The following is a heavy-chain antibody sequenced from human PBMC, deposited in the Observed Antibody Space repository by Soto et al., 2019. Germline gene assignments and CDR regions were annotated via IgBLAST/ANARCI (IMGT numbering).Heavy chain of an antibody. CDR1: GFTFSSYA. D-gene: IGHD1-26*01. CDR3: ARDGGWELLLDYYYYGMVV. Sequence: GGSLRLSCAASGFTFSSYAMHWVRQAPGKGLEWVAVISYDGSNKYYADSVKGRFTISRDNSKNTLYLQMNSLRAEDTAVYYCARDGGWELLLDYYYYGMVVWGQGTTVTVYS. CDR2: ISYDGSNK. V-gene: IGHV3-30-3*01. J-gene: IGHJ6*02.